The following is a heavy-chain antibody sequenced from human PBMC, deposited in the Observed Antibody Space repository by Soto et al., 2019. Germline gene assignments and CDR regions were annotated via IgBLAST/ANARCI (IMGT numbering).Heavy chain of an antibody. CDR1: GDSIRSYY. J-gene: IGHJ5*02. CDR2: IYDSGST. Sequence: PSETLSLTCTVSGDSIRSYYWSWIRQPPGKGLEWIGYIYDSGSTNYNPSLKSRVMMSVDTSKKQFSLKLRSVTAADTAVYYCVRDGAKTLRDWFDPWGQGISVTVSS. D-gene: IGHD1-26*01. V-gene: IGHV4-59*12. CDR3: VRDGAKTLRDWFDP.